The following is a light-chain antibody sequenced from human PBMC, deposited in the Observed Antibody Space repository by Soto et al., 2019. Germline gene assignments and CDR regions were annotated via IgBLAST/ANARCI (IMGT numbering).Light chain of an antibody. V-gene: IGLV1-40*01. CDR3: QSYDSTLSARYV. Sequence: QSVLTQPPSVSGAPGQRVTISCTGSSSNIGAGYDVHSYQQRPGTAPKLLIFGNTNRPSGVPDRFSGSKSGTSASLAITGLQAEDEGDYYCQSYDSTLSARYVFGTGTKVTVL. J-gene: IGLJ1*01. CDR1: SSNIGAGYD. CDR2: GNT.